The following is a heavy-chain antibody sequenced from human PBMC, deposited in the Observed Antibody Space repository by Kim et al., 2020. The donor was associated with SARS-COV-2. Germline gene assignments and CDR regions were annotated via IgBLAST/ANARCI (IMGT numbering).Heavy chain of an antibody. V-gene: IGHV1-46*01. CDR1: GYTFTSYY. CDR2: INPSGGST. Sequence: ASVKVSCKASGYTFTSYYMHWVRQAPGQGLEWMGIINPSGGSTSYAQKFQGRVTMTRDTSTSTVYMELSSLRSEDTAVYYCARDGSWVEYSSSPEGSYYYGMDVWGPGTTVTVSS. J-gene: IGHJ6*02. D-gene: IGHD6-6*01. CDR3: ARDGSWVEYSSSPEGSYYYGMDV.